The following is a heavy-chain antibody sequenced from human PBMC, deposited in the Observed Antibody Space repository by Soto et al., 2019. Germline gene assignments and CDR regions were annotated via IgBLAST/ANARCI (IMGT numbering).Heavy chain of an antibody. CDR3: ARSQGSSTSLEIYYYYYYGMDV. V-gene: IGHV1-69*01. D-gene: IGHD2-2*01. J-gene: IGHJ6*02. CDR2: IMPIPGTA. Sequence: QVQLVQSGAEVKKPGSSVKVSCKASGGTFGSYAISWGRQAPGQGLEWMGGIMPIPGTAKYAQKFQGRVTIAADESTSTAYMELSSLRSEDTAVYYCARSQGSSTSLEIYYYYYYGMDVWGQGTTVTVSS. CDR1: GGTFGSYA.